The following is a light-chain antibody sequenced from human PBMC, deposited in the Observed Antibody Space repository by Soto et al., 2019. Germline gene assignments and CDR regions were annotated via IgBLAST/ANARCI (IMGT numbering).Light chain of an antibody. J-gene: IGKJ1*01. CDR2: DAS. CDR1: QSISRW. V-gene: IGKV1-5*01. CDR3: QQHQSYWS. Sequence: DIQMTQSPSTLSASVGDRVTITCRASQSISRWLVWYQQKPGKAPKVLIYDASSLESGVPSRFSGSGSGTEFTLTISSLQPDDFATYYCQQHQSYWSFGQGTKVDI.